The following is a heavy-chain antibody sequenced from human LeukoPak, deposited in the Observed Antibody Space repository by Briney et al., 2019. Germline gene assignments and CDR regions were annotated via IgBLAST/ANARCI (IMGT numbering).Heavy chain of an antibody. CDR2: IYYSGTT. CDR1: GGSLGRSSYY. CDR3: ARSAYSSGWYVYYFDL. V-gene: IGHV4-39*01. Sequence: SETLSLTCSVSGGSLGRSSYYWGWIRQTPGKGLEWIGSIYYSGTTYYNPSLNSRVTISVDTSKNQFSLKLSSVTAADTAVYYCARSAYSSGWYVYYFDLWGQGTLVTVSS. J-gene: IGHJ4*02. D-gene: IGHD6-19*01.